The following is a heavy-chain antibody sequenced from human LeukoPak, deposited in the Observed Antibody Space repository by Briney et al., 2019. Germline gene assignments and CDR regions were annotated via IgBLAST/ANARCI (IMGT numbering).Heavy chain of an antibody. Sequence: GGSLRLSCAASGFTVSSNYMSWVRQAPGKGLEWVSVIYSGGSTYHADSVKGRFTISRDNSKNTLYLQMNSLRAEDTAVYYCARDIGVGATTTFDYWGQGTLVTVSS. J-gene: IGHJ4*02. CDR2: IYSGGST. CDR3: ARDIGVGATTTFDY. CDR1: GFTVSSNY. D-gene: IGHD1-26*01. V-gene: IGHV3-66*01.